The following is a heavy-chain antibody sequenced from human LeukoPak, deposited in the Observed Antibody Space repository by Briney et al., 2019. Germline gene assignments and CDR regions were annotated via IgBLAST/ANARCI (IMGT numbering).Heavy chain of an antibody. J-gene: IGHJ4*02. CDR3: AREGVKTVAGGFDY. CDR1: GFTFSSYW. D-gene: IGHD6-19*01. V-gene: IGHV3-7*01. CDR2: IKQDGSEK. Sequence: PGGSLRLSCAASGFTFSSYWMSWVRQAPGKGLEWVANIKQDGSEKYYVDSVKGRFTISRDNAKNSLYLQMNSLRAEDTAVYYCAREGVKTVAGGFDYWGQGTLVTVSS.